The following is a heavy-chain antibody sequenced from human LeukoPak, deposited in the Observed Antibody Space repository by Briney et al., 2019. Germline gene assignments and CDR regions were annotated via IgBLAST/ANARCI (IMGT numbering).Heavy chain of an antibody. D-gene: IGHD1-26*01. CDR2: INPNSGGT. CDR1: GYTFTGYY. Sequence: ASVKVSCKASGYTFTGYYMHWVRQAPGQGLEWMGWINPNSGGTNYAQKFQGRVTMTRDTSISTAYMELSRLRSDDTAVYYCARFLVGATTARDYWGQGTLVTVSS. V-gene: IGHV1-2*02. CDR3: ARFLVGATTARDY. J-gene: IGHJ4*02.